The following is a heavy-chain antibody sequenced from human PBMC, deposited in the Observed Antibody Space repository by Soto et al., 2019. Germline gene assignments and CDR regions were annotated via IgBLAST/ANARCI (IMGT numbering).Heavy chain of an antibody. J-gene: IGHJ4*02. D-gene: IGHD5-18*01. CDR3: SRQGGYSYGHTDY. Sequence: GESLNTSCKGPGYSFTNYWIGRVRQMPAKGLERMGNIYPGDPDTSYSPPFHDQATISADRSISTAYLQWSSLKASHSPMHYCSRQGGYSYGHTDYWGQGTLVTVSS. CDR1: GYSFTNYW. CDR2: IYPGDPDT. V-gene: IGHV5-51*01.